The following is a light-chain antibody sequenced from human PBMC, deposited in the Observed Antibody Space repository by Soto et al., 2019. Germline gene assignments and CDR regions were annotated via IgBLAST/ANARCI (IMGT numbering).Light chain of an antibody. J-gene: IGKJ4*01. CDR1: QSIGYY. CDR3: QQRSNWHLT. Sequence: EIVLTQSPATLSLSPGERATVSCRASQSIGYYLAWYQQKPGQVPRLLIYDASNRATGISGRFSGSGSGSDFTLAISSLDPEDFAVYYCQQRSNWHLTFGGGTKVDIK. V-gene: IGKV3-11*01. CDR2: DAS.